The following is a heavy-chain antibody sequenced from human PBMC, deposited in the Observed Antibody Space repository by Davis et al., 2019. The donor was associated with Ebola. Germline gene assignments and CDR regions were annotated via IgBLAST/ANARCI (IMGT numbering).Heavy chain of an antibody. D-gene: IGHD6-19*01. CDR3: VKNSGWYKLDC. J-gene: IGHJ4*02. V-gene: IGHV3-7*01. Sequence: GESLKISCTASGFTFNNYWMTWVRQAPGKGLEWVANIKGDGSQIGYAGSVKGRFTISRDNGKKSLFLQMDSLRGEDTAVYYCVKNSGWYKLDCWGQGILATVSS. CDR1: GFTFNNYW. CDR2: IKGDGSQI.